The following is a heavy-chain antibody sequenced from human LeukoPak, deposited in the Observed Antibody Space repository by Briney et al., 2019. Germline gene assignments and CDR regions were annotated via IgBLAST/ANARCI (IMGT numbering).Heavy chain of an antibody. V-gene: IGHV4-61*01. CDR2: IYYSGST. Sequence: SETLSLTCTVSGASVSSGSYYWSWIRQPPGKGLEWIGYIYYSGSTNYNPSLKSRVTISVATSKNQFSLKLSFVTAADTAVYYCARDDRIYGSFDPWGQGTLVTVSS. J-gene: IGHJ5*02. CDR1: GASVSSGSYY. CDR3: ARDDRIYGSFDP. D-gene: IGHD2-15*01.